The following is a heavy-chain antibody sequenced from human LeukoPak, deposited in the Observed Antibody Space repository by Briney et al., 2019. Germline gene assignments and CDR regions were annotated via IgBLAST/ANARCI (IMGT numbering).Heavy chain of an antibody. CDR3: ARDTAMAHLDY. CDR2: ISAYNGNT. CDR1: GYTFTSYG. D-gene: IGHD5-18*01. Sequence: ASVKVSCKASGYTFTSYGISWVRQAPGRGLEWMGWISAYNGNTNYAQKLQGRVTMTTDTSTSTAYMELRSLRSEDTAVYYCARDTAMAHLDYWGQGTLVTVSS. V-gene: IGHV1-18*01. J-gene: IGHJ4*02.